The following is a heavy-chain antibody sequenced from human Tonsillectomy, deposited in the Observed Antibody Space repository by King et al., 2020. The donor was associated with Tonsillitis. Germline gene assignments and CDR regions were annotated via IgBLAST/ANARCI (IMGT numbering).Heavy chain of an antibody. V-gene: IGHV5-51*01. D-gene: IGHD2/OR15-2a*01. CDR2: IYPGDSDI. J-gene: IGHJ4*02. Sequence: VQLVESGAEVKKPGESLKISCKGSGYIFTNYWIGWVRQMPGKGLEWMGIIYPGDSDIRYSPSFRGQVTFSADKSISTAYLRWSGLKASDTAIYYCARQGMGTTHFDYWGQGTLVTVSS. CDR1: GYIFTNYW. CDR3: ARQGMGTTHFDY.